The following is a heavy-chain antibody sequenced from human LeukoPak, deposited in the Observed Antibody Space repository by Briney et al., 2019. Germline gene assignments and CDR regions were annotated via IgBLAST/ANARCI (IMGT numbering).Heavy chain of an antibody. CDR1: GFTFSHYG. D-gene: IGHD4-11*01. J-gene: IGHJ4*02. Sequence: GTSLRLSCATSGFTFSHYGMHWVRQAPGKGLEWVAVIGSDGSNRYYGDPVKGRFTISRDNFQRTVYPQMNSLRAEDTAVYYCAKDAQRGFDYSNSLDNWGQGTLVTVSS. V-gene: IGHV3-33*06. CDR2: IGSDGSNR. CDR3: AKDAQRGFDYSNSLDN.